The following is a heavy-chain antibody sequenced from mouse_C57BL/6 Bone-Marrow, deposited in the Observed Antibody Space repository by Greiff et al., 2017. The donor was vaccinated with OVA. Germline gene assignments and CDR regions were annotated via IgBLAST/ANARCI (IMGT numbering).Heavy chain of an antibody. CDR2: IHPNSGST. CDR1: GYTFTSYW. Sequence: QVQLQQPGAELVKPGASVKLSCKASGYTFTSYWMHWVKQRPGQGLEWIGMIHPNSGSTNYNEKFKSKATLTVDKSSSTAYMQLRSLTSEDSAVYDCARAPSYAMDYWGQGTSLTVSS. CDR3: ARAPSYAMDY. V-gene: IGHV1-64*01. J-gene: IGHJ4*01.